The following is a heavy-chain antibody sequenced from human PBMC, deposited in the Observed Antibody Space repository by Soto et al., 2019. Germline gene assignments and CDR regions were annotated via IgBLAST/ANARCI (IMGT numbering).Heavy chain of an antibody. CDR3: AAVGSCSSTSSYGSPDLYYYYGMDV. J-gene: IGHJ6*02. CDR2: IIPIFGTA. V-gene: IGHV1-69*01. D-gene: IGHD2-2*01. CDR1: GGTFSSYA. Sequence: QVQLVQSGAEVKKPGSSVKVSCKASGGTFSSYAISWVRQATGQGLEWMGGIIPIFGTANYAQKFQGRVTNPAEASTSTAYMELSSLRSEDTALYYCAAVGSCSSTSSYGSPDLYYYYGMDVWGQGTTVTVAS.